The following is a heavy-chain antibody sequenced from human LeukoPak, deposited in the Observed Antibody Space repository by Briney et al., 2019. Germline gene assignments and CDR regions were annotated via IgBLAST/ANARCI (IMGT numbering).Heavy chain of an antibody. CDR2: INPNSGGT. V-gene: IGHV1-2*02. CDR3: ARDLWFEAAPENWFDP. J-gene: IGHJ5*02. Sequence: ASVTVSCTASGYTFTGYYMHWVRQAPGQGLEWMGWINPNSGGTNYAQKFQGRVTMTRDTSISTAYMELSRLRSDDTAVYYCARDLWFEAAPENWFDPWGQGTLVTVSS. D-gene: IGHD3-10*01. CDR1: GYTFTGYY.